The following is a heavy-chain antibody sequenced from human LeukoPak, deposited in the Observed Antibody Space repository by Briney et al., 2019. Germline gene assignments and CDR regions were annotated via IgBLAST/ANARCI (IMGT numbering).Heavy chain of an antibody. CDR3: ATARTLRVTTSFDY. V-gene: IGHV3-23*01. CDR2: ISGSGGST. CDR1: GFTFSSYA. J-gene: IGHJ4*02. D-gene: IGHD4-17*01. Sequence: PGGSLRLSCEVSGFTFSSYAMNWVRQAPGKGPEWVSGISGSGGSTYYADSVKGRFTISRENSKNTLYLQMSSLRAEDTAVYYCATARTLRVTTSFDYWGQGTLVTVSS.